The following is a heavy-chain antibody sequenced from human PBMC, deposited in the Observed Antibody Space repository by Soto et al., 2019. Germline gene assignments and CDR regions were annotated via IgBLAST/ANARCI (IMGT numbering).Heavy chain of an antibody. V-gene: IGHV1-46*01. D-gene: IGHD3-3*01. CDR3: AREIKGGFLEWQPWYYFDY. Sequence: GASVKVSCKASGYTFTSYYMHWVRQAPGQGLEWMGIINPSGGSTSYTQKFQGRVTMTRDTSTSTVYMELSSLRSEDTAVYYCAREIKGGFLEWQPWYYFDYWGQGTLVTVSS. J-gene: IGHJ4*02. CDR2: INPSGGST. CDR1: GYTFTSYY.